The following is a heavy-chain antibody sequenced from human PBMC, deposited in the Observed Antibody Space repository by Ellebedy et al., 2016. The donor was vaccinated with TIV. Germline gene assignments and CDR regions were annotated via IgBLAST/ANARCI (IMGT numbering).Heavy chain of an antibody. CDR2: IRHDESYK. CDR1: GFTFSGYG. Sequence: GESLKISCAASGFTFSGYGMHWVRQAPGKGLEWVAFIRHDESYKYHADSVEGRFTISRDNSKNTLYLQMNSLRAEDTAVYYCAKDLSGSYNAFDIWGQGTMVTVSS. D-gene: IGHD1-26*01. V-gene: IGHV3-30*02. CDR3: AKDLSGSYNAFDI. J-gene: IGHJ3*02.